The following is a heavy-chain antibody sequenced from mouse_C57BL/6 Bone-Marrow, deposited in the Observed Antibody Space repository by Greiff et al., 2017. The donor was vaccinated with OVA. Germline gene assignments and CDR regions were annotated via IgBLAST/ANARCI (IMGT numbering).Heavy chain of an antibody. Sequence: VQLQQSGPELVKPGASVKIPCKASGYTFTDYNMDWVKQSHGKSLEWIGDINPNNGGTIYNQKFKGKATLTVDTSSSTAYMELRSLTSEDTAVYYCAREGAYYGYAMDYWGQGTSVTVSS. CDR1: GYTFTDYN. J-gene: IGHJ4*01. CDR2: INPNNGGT. V-gene: IGHV1-18*01. CDR3: AREGAYYGYAMDY. D-gene: IGHD1-1*01.